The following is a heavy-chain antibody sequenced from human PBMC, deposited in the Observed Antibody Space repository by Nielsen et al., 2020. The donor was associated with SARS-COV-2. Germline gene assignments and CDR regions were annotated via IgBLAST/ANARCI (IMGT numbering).Heavy chain of an antibody. D-gene: IGHD3-3*01. Sequence: ASVKVSCKASGYTFTSYGISWVRQAPGQRLEWMGWINPGTGNTEYSQRFQGRVTITRDTSANTAYLDLSGLTSDDTAIYYCATDSPIGVVIYALAHWGQGTPVTVSS. CDR1: GYTFTSYG. V-gene: IGHV1-18*01. CDR3: ATDSPIGVVIYALAH. J-gene: IGHJ4*02. CDR2: INPGTGNT.